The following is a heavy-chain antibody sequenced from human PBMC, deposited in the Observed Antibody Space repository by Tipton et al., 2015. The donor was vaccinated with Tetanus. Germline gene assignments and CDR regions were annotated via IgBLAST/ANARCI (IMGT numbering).Heavy chain of an antibody. CDR1: GGSISSSSYY. D-gene: IGHD4-17*01. J-gene: IGHJ4*02. V-gene: IGHV4-39*07. CDR2: IDHSGNT. Sequence: TLSLTCTVSGGSISSSSYYWGWFRQPPGKGLEWIGEIDHSGNTRYNPSLKSRVTISVDTSKNQFSLRLNSVTAADTAVYYCARDGGYYYGDYASFDYWGQGTLVTVSS. CDR3: ARDGGYYYGDYASFDY.